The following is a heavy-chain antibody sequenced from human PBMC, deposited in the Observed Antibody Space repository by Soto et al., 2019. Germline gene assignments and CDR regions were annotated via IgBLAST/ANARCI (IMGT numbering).Heavy chain of an antibody. V-gene: IGHV3-74*01. Sequence: GGSLRLSCAASGFTFSSYWMHWVRQAPGKGLVWVSRVNSDGSSTSYADSVKGRFTISRDNAKNTLYLQMNSLRAEDTAVYYCARDSMVRGVAPDYWGQGTLVTVSS. CDR1: GFTFSSYW. J-gene: IGHJ4*02. CDR2: VNSDGSST. CDR3: ARDSMVRGVAPDY. D-gene: IGHD3-10*01.